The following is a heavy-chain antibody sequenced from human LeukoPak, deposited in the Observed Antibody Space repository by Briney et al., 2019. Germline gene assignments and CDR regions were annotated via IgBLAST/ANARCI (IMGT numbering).Heavy chain of an antibody. D-gene: IGHD6-13*01. J-gene: IGHJ4*02. Sequence: GGSLRLSCAASGFSLSDYYMTWIRQAPGKGLEWVSYISSDGSPVAYAGSVKGRFTISRDDAKNSMYLQINSLRAEDTAVYYCARLVSIEAAGTYDYWGQGVLVTVSS. CDR2: ISSDGSPV. CDR3: ARLVSIEAAGTYDY. V-gene: IGHV3-11*01. CDR1: GFSLSDYY.